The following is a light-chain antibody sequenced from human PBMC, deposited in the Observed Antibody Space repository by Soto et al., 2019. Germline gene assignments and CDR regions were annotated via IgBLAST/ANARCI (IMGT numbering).Light chain of an antibody. CDR3: QQANSVPLS. V-gene: IGKV1D-12*01. CDR1: ESVGNW. J-gene: IGKJ4*01. Sequence: DIQMTQSPSSLSASVGDRITITCRAKESVGNWLAGYQQKPGKAPKLLIYAASTLPSGVPSRFSGSRSGTVFTLTVSSLQPEDFATYYCQQANSVPLSFGGGTKVEIK. CDR2: AAS.